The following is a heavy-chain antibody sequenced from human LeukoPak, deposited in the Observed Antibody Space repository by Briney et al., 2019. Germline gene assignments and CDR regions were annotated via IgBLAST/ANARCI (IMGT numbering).Heavy chain of an antibody. V-gene: IGHV3-21*01. Sequence: GGSLRLSCAASGFNWVRQAPGKGLEWVSSISSSSSYIYYADSVKGRFTISRDNAKNPLYLQMNSLRAEDTAVYYCARGRGQEWEPANFDCWGQGTLVTVSS. D-gene: IGHD1-26*01. J-gene: IGHJ4*02. CDR2: ISSSSSYI. CDR3: ARGRGQEWEPANFDC. CDR1: GF.